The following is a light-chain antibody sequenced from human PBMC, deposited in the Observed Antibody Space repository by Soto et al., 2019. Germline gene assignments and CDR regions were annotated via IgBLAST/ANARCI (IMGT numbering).Light chain of an antibody. CDR1: QSVSGY. CDR2: DAS. CDR3: QQRTNWPLGPT. J-gene: IGKJ4*01. V-gene: IGKV3-11*01. Sequence: EIVLTQSPVTLSLSPGERATLSCRASQSVSGYLAWYQQKPGQAPRLLIYDASNGASGIPARFSGSGSGTACTLTTSILEPEDFAVYYCQQRTNWPLGPTFGGGTKVEIK.